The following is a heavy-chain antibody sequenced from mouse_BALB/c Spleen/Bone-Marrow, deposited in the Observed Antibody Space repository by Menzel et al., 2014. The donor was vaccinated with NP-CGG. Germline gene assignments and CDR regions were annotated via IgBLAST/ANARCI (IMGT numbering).Heavy chain of an antibody. CDR2: ILPGSGST. CDR1: GYTFSSYW. J-gene: IGHJ1*01. Sequence: VQLQQSGAELMKPGASEKISCKATGYTFSSYWIEWVKQRPGHGLEWIGEILPGSGSTNYNEKFKGKATFTADTSSNTAYMQLSSLTSEDSAVYYCAREDGLWYFDVWGAGTTVTVSS. CDR3: AREDGLWYFDV. D-gene: IGHD1-1*01. V-gene: IGHV1-9*01.